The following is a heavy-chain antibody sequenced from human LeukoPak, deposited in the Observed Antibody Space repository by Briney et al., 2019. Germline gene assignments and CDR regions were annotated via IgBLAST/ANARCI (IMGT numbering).Heavy chain of an antibody. Sequence: SETLSLTCSVSGGSMSSDYWSWIRQPAGKGLEWIGRIYTTGNTNYNPSLKSRVTISVDTSKNQFSLKLDSVTAADTAVYYCARGIGTINFDYWGQGVLVTVSS. CDR2: IYTTGNT. J-gene: IGHJ4*02. D-gene: IGHD1-7*01. V-gene: IGHV4-4*07. CDR3: ARGIGTINFDY. CDR1: GGSMSSDY.